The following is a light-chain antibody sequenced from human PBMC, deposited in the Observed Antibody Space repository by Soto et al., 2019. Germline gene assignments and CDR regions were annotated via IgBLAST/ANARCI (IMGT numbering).Light chain of an antibody. CDR3: QQYHRYST. V-gene: IGKV1-5*01. CDR1: QSINAW. J-gene: IGKJ1*01. CDR2: GVS. Sequence: DIQMTQSPSTLSASIGDRVTITCRASQSINAWLAWYQQKPGKAPKLLIYGVSTLDSGVPSRFSGSASGTEFTLTISSLESDDFATYYCQQYHRYSTFGQGTKV.